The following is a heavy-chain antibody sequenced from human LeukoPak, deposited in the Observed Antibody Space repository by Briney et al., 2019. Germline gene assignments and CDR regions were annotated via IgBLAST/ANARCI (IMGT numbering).Heavy chain of an antibody. D-gene: IGHD3-10*01. J-gene: IGHJ5*02. Sequence: TSETLFLTCAVSGVSISSTNWWSWVRQPPGKGLEWIGSIYDSGSTYYNPSLKSRVTISVDASKNQFSLKLNSVTAADTAVYYCARHYGPWGQGTLVTVSS. CDR3: ARHYGP. CDR2: IYDSGST. CDR1: GVSISSTNW. V-gene: IGHV4-39*01.